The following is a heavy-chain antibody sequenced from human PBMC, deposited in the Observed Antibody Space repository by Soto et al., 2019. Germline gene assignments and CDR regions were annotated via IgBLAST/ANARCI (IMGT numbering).Heavy chain of an antibody. Sequence: ASVKVSCKASGYTFTSYYIHWVRQAPLQVLEWMVMINPSCGSTSYAQKFQGRVTMTRDTSTSTVYMELSSLRSEDTAVYYCARDGKHIVLVQAAKGNYYGMAVWGQGTSVTVSS. V-gene: IGHV1-46*01. CDR3: ARDGKHIVLVQAAKGNYYGMAV. CDR1: GYTFTSYY. D-gene: IGHD2-2*01. J-gene: IGHJ6*01. CDR2: INPSCGST.